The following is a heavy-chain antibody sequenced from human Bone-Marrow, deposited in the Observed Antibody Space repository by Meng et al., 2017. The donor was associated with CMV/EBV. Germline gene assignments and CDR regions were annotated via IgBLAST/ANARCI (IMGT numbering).Heavy chain of an antibody. CDR3: ARDNAIFGVVIPLHYYYGMDV. J-gene: IGHJ6*02. CDR2: VYYSGRT. CDR1: GGSISSSSYY. D-gene: IGHD3-3*01. V-gene: IGHV4-39*07. Sequence: SETLSLTCTVSGGSISSSSYYWGWIRQPPGKGLEWIGSVYYSGRTYYNPSLKSRVTVSEDTSKNQFSLKLSSVTAADTAVYYCARDNAIFGVVIPLHYYYGMDVWGQGTTVTVSS.